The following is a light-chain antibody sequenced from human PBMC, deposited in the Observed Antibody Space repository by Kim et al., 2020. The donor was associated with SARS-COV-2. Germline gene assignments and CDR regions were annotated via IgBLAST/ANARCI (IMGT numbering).Light chain of an antibody. Sequence: SYELTQPPSVSVATGKTARITCGGNNIGSKSVQWYQQKPGQAPVLVIYYDSDRPSGNPERFSGSNSGNTATLTISRVEAGDEADYYCQVWDSSSDHPVFGGWTQQTVL. J-gene: IGLJ3*02. CDR2: YDS. V-gene: IGLV3-21*04. CDR3: QVWDSSSDHPV. CDR1: NIGSKS.